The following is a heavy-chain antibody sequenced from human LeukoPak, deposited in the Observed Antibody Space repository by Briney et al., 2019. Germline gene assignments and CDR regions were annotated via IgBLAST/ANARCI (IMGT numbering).Heavy chain of an antibody. CDR1: GYTFTSYG. V-gene: IGHV1-18*01. J-gene: IGHJ4*02. Sequence: GASVKVSCKASGYTFTSYGISWVRQAPGQGLEWMGWISAYNGNTNYAQKLQGRVTMTTDTSTSTAYMELRSLRSDDTAVYYCARAWLSGGSYWDFDYWGQGTLVTVSS. D-gene: IGHD1-26*01. CDR3: ARAWLSGGSYWDFDY. CDR2: ISAYNGNT.